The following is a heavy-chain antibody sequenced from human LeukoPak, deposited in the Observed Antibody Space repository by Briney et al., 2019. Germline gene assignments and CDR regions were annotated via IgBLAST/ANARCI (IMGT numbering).Heavy chain of an antibody. CDR2: INYSGST. J-gene: IGHJ3*02. CDR1: GGSITNSY. CDR3: ARDPLSTNDFDI. V-gene: IGHV4-59*01. D-gene: IGHD1-1*01. Sequence: PSETLSLTCTVSGGSITNSYWNWIRQSPGKGLEWIGYINYSGSTNYNPSLKSRVTISVDTSKNQFSLKLSSVTAADTAVYFCARDPLSTNDFDIWGQGTMVIVSS.